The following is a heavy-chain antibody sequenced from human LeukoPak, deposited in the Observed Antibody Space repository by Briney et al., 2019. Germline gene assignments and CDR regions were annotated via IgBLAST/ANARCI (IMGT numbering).Heavy chain of an antibody. CDR1: GFTFGSFG. D-gene: IGHD1-14*01. CDR3: ARYNGDQHAFDI. Sequence: GGSLRLSCAASGFTFGSFGMHWVRRAPGKGLEWVAVIWYDGSKSYYIDSVKGRFTISRDNSKNTLDLQMNSLRAEDTAAYHCARYNGDQHAFDIWGQGTMVTVFS. J-gene: IGHJ3*02. CDR2: IWYDGSKS. V-gene: IGHV3-33*03.